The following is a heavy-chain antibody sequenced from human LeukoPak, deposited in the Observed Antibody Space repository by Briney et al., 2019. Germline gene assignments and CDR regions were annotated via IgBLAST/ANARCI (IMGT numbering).Heavy chain of an antibody. V-gene: IGHV5-51*01. J-gene: IGHJ4*02. CDR2: IYPGDSDT. D-gene: IGHD5-12*01. CDR3: ARVFGYSGYFDY. Sequence: GESLKISRKGSGYRFTSYWIAWVRPMPGKGLEWMGIIYPGDSDTRYSPSFQGQVTISADKSISTAYLQWSSLMASDTAMYYCARVFGYSGYFDYWGQGTLVTVSS. CDR1: GYRFTSYW.